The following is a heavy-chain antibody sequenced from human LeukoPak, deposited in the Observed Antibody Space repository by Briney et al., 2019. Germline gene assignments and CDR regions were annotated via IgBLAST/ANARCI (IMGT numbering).Heavy chain of an antibody. Sequence: GGSLRLSCAASGFTVSSNYMSWVRQAPGKGLEWVSVIYSGGSTCYADSVKGRFTISRDNSKNTLYLQMNSLRAEDTAVYYCARSGIAARPGWFDPWGQGTLVTVSS. CDR1: GFTVSSNY. D-gene: IGHD6-6*01. CDR2: IYSGGST. V-gene: IGHV3-53*01. J-gene: IGHJ5*02. CDR3: ARSGIAARPGWFDP.